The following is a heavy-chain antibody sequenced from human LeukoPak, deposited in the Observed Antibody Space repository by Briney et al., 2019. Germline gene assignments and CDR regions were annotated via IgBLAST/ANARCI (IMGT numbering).Heavy chain of an antibody. Sequence: GASVKVSCKASGGTSSSYAISWVRQAPGQGLEWMGRIIPILGIANYAQKFRGRVTITADESTSTAYMELSSLRSEDTAVYYCASLHYCSSTSCYIPSPYYYYYMDVWGKGTTVTVSS. V-gene: IGHV1-69*04. CDR2: IIPILGIA. CDR1: GGTSSSYA. J-gene: IGHJ6*03. CDR3: ASLHYCSSTSCYIPSPYYYYYMDV. D-gene: IGHD2-2*02.